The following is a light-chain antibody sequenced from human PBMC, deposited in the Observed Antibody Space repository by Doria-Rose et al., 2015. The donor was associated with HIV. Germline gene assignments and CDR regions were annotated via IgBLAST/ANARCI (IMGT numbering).Light chain of an antibody. CDR1: QSFSSTY. CDR2: DGS. V-gene: IGKV3-20*01. CDR3: HQYGTSWT. J-gene: IGKJ1*01. Sequence: TQSPGTLSLSPGERATLSCRASQSFSSTYLALYQQKPGQARSLLIYDGSTRATGIQDRFSASGSGTDFTLTINRLEPEDFALYYCHQYGTSWTFGQGTKEEI.